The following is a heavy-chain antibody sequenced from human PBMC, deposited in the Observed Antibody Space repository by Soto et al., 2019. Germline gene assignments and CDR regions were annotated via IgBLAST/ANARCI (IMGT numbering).Heavy chain of an antibody. D-gene: IGHD3-16*01. CDR3: ARDPLGAPTSYYYYGMDV. V-gene: IGHV1-18*04. CDR2: ISAYNGNT. J-gene: IGHJ6*02. Sequence: ASVKVSCKASGYTFTSYGISWVRQAPGQGLEWMGWISAYNGNTNYAQKLQGRVTMTTVTSTSTAYMELRSLRSDDTAVYYCARDPLGAPTSYYYYGMDVWGQGTTVTVSS. CDR1: GYTFTSYG.